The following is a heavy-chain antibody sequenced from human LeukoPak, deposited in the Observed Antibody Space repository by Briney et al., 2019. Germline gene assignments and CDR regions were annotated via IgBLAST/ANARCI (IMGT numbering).Heavy chain of an antibody. CDR2: IYYSGST. V-gene: IGHV4-39*07. CDR3: AREQSLSYYYGSGSYLDY. J-gene: IGHJ4*02. D-gene: IGHD3-10*01. CDR1: GGSISSSSYY. Sequence: KPSETLSLTCTVSGGSISSSSYYWGWIRQPPGKGLEWIGSIYYSGSTYYNPSLKSRVTISVDTSKNQFSLRLRSVTAADTAVYYCAREQSLSYYYGSGSYLDYWGQGTLVTVSS.